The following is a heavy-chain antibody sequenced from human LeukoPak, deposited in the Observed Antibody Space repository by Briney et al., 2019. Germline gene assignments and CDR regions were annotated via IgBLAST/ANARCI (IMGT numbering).Heavy chain of an antibody. CDR2: SGGSGGGT. D-gene: IGHD3-3*02. V-gene: IGHV3-23*01. Sequence: GGSLRLSCAVTGLTFSNFAMNWVRQAPGKGLEWVSSSGGSGGGTYYADSVKGRFAISRDNFKNTVYLQMNSLRAEDTAVYYCAKVSPFSRGAFDIWGQGRMATVSS. CDR3: AKVSPFSRGAFDI. CDR1: GLTFSNFA. J-gene: IGHJ3*02.